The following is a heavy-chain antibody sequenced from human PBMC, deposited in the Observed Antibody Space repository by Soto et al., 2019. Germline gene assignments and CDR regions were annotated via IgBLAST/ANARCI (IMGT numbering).Heavy chain of an antibody. Sequence: QVHLQQWGAGLLKPSETLSLTCGVYGGSFSDYYWSWIRQSPGKGLEWIGEFKHSGGTNYSPSLTGRVNISADTSKKQLYLKLTSVTAADTAVYYCARQVVGLAVTQDWGQGTLVTVSS. CDR1: GGSFSDYY. CDR3: ARQVVGLAVTQD. D-gene: IGHD6-19*01. CDR2: FKHSGGT. J-gene: IGHJ4*02. V-gene: IGHV4-34*01.